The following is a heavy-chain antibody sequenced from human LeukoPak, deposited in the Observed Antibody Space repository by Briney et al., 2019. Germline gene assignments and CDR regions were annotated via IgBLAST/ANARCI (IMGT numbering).Heavy chain of an antibody. V-gene: IGHV1-69*05. CDR3: ARVGDSSSREVFFFDY. J-gene: IGHJ4*02. D-gene: IGHD6-13*01. CDR2: IIPIFGTA. Sequence: GASVKVSCKASGGTFSSYAISWVRQAPGQGLEWMGGIIPIFGTANYAQKFQGRVTITTDESTSTAYMELSSLRSEDTAVYYCARVGDSSSREVFFFDYWGQGTLVTVSS. CDR1: GGTFSSYA.